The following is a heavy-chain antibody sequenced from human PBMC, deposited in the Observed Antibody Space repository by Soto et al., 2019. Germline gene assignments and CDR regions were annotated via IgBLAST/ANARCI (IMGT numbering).Heavy chain of an antibody. CDR1: GGTFSSYT. CDR2: IIPILGIA. J-gene: IGHJ5*02. Sequence: QVQLVQSGAEVKKPGSSVKVSCKASGGTFSSYTISWVRQAPGQGLEWMGRIIPILGIANYAQKFQGRVTITAEKSTSTAYMELSSLRSEDTAVYYCARSFAVTPNWFDPWGQGTLVTVSS. V-gene: IGHV1-69*02. CDR3: ARSFAVTPNWFDP. D-gene: IGHD4-17*01.